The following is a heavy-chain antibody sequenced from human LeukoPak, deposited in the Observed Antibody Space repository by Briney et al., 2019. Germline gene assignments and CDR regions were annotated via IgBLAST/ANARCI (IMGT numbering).Heavy chain of an antibody. CDR1: GFIVSSNY. Sequence: GGSLRLSCAASGFIVSSNYMSWVRQAPGKGPEWVSVIYSGGSTYYADSVKGRFTISRDNSKSTLYLQMNSLRAEDTAVYYCARGDYFDYWGQGTLVTVSS. CDR2: IYSGGST. V-gene: IGHV3-53*01. CDR3: ARGDYFDY. J-gene: IGHJ4*02.